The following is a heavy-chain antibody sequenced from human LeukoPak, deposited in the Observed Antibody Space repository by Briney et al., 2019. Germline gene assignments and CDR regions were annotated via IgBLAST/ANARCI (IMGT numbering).Heavy chain of an antibody. CDR3: AKLGYCSGGSCYPIDAFDF. D-gene: IGHD2-15*01. Sequence: GESLKISCKGSGYIFTTYWIGWVRKMPGKGLEWMGIIYPDDSDTRYNPSFQGQVTISADKSITTAYLQRSRLKASDTAMYYCAKLGYCSGGSCYPIDAFDFWGQGTMVTVAS. CDR1: GYIFTTYW. CDR2: IYPDDSDT. J-gene: IGHJ3*01. V-gene: IGHV5-51*01.